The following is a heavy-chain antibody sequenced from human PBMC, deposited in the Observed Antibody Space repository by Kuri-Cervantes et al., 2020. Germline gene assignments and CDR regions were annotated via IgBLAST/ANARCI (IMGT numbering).Heavy chain of an antibody. CDR3: ATGGRVVGTRGRGYYMDV. CDR1: GFTFSSYG. Sequence: GESLKISCVASGFTFSSYGMHWVRQAPGKGLEWVAVIWYDGSNKYYADSVKGRFTISRDNSKNTLYLQMNSLRAEDTAVYYCATGGRVVGTRGRGYYMDVWGKGTTVTVSS. D-gene: IGHD3-16*01. J-gene: IGHJ6*03. CDR2: IWYDGSNK. V-gene: IGHV3-33*08.